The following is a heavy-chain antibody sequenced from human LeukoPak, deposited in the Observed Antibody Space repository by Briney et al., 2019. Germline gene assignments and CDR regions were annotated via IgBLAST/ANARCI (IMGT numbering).Heavy chain of an antibody. J-gene: IGHJ5*02. V-gene: IGHV4-34*01. CDR3: ARGRITMVRGVINNWFDP. D-gene: IGHD3-10*01. CDR2: INHSGST. CDR1: GGSFSGYY. Sequence: SETLSLTCAVYGGSFSGYYWSWIRQPPGKGLEWIGEINHSGSTNYNPSLKSRVTISVDTSKNQFSLKLSSVTAADTAVYYCARGRITMVRGVINNWFDPWGQGTLVTVSS.